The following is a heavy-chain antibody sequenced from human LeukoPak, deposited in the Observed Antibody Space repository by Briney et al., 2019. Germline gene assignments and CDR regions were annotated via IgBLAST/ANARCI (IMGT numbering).Heavy chain of an antibody. D-gene: IGHD3-3*01. CDR3: ARDYDSWSGYYIWFDP. Sequence: GGSLRLSWAASGFTFSSYSMNWVRQAPGKGLEWVSSISSSSSYIYYADSVKGRFTISRDNAKNSLYLQMNSLRAEDTAVYYCARDYDSWSGYYIWFDPWGQGTLVTVSS. V-gene: IGHV3-21*01. CDR2: ISSSSSYI. CDR1: GFTFSSYS. J-gene: IGHJ5*02.